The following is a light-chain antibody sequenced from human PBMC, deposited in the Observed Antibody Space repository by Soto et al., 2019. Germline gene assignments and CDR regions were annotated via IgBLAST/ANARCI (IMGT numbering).Light chain of an antibody. CDR1: ESIRSN. V-gene: IGKV3-15*01. CDR3: QHYSAWPLT. J-gene: IGKJ3*01. CDR2: EIS. Sequence: EIVMTQSPATLSVSPGERATLSCRASESIRSNYLARYQQKPGQAPRLLIHEISARAPGIPARFSGSGSGTDVTLTVGIVQSEDLAVYFCQHYSAWPLTYGPGTKVDI.